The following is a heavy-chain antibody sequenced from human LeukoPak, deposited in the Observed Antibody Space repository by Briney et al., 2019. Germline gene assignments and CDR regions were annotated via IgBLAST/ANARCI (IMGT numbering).Heavy chain of an antibody. J-gene: IGHJ4*02. CDR3: AKDSNSVPGYSSGWFDY. CDR1: GFTFGGYW. Sequence: PGGSLRLSCAASGFTFGGYWMHWVRQAPGKGLEWVSGISWNSGSIGYADSVKGRFTISRDNAKDSLYLQMNSLRAEDMALYYCAKDSNSVPGYSSGWFDYWGQGTLVTVSS. V-gene: IGHV3-9*03. D-gene: IGHD6-19*01. CDR2: ISWNSGSI.